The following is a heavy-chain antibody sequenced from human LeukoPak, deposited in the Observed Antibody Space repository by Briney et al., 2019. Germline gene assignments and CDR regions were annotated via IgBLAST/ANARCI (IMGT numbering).Heavy chain of an antibody. J-gene: IGHJ5*02. V-gene: IGHV3-30*02. CDR2: IRFDGTST. CDR1: GFTFSSFG. CDR3: ATDFPGYSIDKLEFDP. D-gene: IGHD5-18*01. Sequence: GGSLRLSCAASGFTFSSFGMRWVRQSPGKGLQWVSVIRFDGTSTYYADSVKGRFTISRDNSKNTLYLQMNSLRGEDTAMYYCATDFPGYSIDKLEFDPWGQGTLVTVSS.